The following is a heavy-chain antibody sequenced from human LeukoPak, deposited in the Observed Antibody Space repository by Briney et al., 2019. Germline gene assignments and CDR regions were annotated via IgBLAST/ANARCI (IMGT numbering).Heavy chain of an antibody. D-gene: IGHD3-10*01. CDR2: INTDGSTT. V-gene: IGHV3-74*01. CDR3: ARVNTGNWYFDL. Sequence: GGSLRLSCAASGFTFSRYWMHWVRQAPGKGLVWVSRINTDGSTTSYADSVRGRFTISRDNAENTVYLQMNSLGAGDTALYFCARVNTGNWYFDLWGRGTLVTVSS. J-gene: IGHJ2*01. CDR1: GFTFSRYW.